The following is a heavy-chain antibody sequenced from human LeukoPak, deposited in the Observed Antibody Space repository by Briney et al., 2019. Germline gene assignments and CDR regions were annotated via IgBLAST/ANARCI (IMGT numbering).Heavy chain of an antibody. CDR3: ARDRVASGRFGEVAS. CDR1: GFTFSTYS. Sequence: GGSLRLSCAASGFTFSTYSMNWVRQAPGKGLEWVLFISGGGSYIYYAESVKGRFTISRDNAKNSLYLQMNSLRAEDTAIYYCARDRVASGRFGEVASWGQGTLVTVSS. CDR2: ISGGGSYI. V-gene: IGHV3-21*01. J-gene: IGHJ5*02. D-gene: IGHD3-10*01.